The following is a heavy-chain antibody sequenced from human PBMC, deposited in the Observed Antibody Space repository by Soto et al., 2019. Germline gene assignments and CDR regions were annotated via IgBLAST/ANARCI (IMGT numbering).Heavy chain of an antibody. CDR1: GGMPSRGGYF. V-gene: IGHV4-30-4*08. CDR3: VFYFYVLTRYQLYF. Sequence: SEARSHQQTGSGGMPSRGGYFWCCIRHALGKGLEWIGYIYYSGSTYYNPSLKSRVTISVDTSKNQFSLKLSSVTAADTAVYYFVFYFYVLTRYQLYF. J-gene: IGHJ1*01. CDR2: IYYSGST. D-gene: IGHD3-9*01.